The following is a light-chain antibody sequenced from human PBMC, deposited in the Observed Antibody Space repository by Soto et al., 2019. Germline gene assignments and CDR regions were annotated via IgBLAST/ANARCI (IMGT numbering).Light chain of an antibody. V-gene: IGKV2-28*01. CDR2: LGS. J-gene: IGKJ2*01. Sequence: DIVTTQSQLSLPVTPGEPASISCRSSQSLLHSNGYNYLDWYLQKPGQSPQLLIYLGSNRASGVPDRFSGSGSGTDFTLKISSVEAEDVGVYYCMQALQTPPTFGQGTKLEIK. CDR3: MQALQTPPT. CDR1: QSLLHSNGYNY.